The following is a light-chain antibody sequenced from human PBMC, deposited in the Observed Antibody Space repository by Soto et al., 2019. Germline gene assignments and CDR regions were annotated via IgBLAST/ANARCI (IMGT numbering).Light chain of an antibody. CDR3: QQYDNLPLT. J-gene: IGKJ4*01. CDR2: DAS. CDR1: QDITNY. Sequence: DIQLTQSPSSLSAPAGQTVTSTCQASQDITNYLHWYQQKPGKAPKVLIYDASNLETGVPSRFSGSGSGTDFTFTISSLQPEDIATYYCQQYDNLPLTFGGGTKVDIK. V-gene: IGKV1-33*01.